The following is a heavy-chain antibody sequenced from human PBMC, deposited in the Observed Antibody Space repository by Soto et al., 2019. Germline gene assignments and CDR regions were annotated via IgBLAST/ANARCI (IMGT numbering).Heavy chain of an antibody. CDR2: ICYSGST. Sequence: QVQLQESGPGLVKPSETLSLTCTVSGGSISSYYWSWIRQPPGKGLEWIGYICYSGSTNYNPSLKRRVTISVDTSKNQFSLKLSSVTAADTAVYYCARGGLYYGSGSYFFFDYWGQGTLVTVSS. D-gene: IGHD3-10*01. CDR1: GGSISSYY. CDR3: ARGGLYYGSGSYFFFDY. V-gene: IGHV4-59*01. J-gene: IGHJ4*02.